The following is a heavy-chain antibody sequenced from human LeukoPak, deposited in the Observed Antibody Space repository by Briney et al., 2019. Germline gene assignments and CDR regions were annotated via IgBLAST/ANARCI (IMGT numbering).Heavy chain of an antibody. CDR2: ISYDGSNK. Sequence: GRSLRLSCAASGFTFSSYAMHWVRQAPGKGLEWVAVISYDGSNKYYADSVKGRFTISRDNSKNTLYLQMNSLRAEDAAVYYCVTLVATWGQGTLVTVSS. V-gene: IGHV3-30-3*01. CDR1: GFTFSSYA. CDR3: VTLVAT. D-gene: IGHD5-12*01. J-gene: IGHJ4*02.